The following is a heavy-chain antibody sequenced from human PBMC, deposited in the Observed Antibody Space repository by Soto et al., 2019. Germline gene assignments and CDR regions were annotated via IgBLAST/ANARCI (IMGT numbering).Heavy chain of an antibody. D-gene: IGHD4-17*01. CDR1: GGSISSGGYY. Sequence: QVQLQESGPGLVKPSQTLSLTCTVSGGSISSGGYYWSWIRQHPGKGLEWIGYISYSGSTYYNPSLKSRVTISVDTSKNQFSLKLSSVTAADTAVYYCARVNTVVTPVVFDYWGQGTLVTVSS. CDR2: ISYSGST. CDR3: ARVNTVVTPVVFDY. V-gene: IGHV4-31*03. J-gene: IGHJ4*02.